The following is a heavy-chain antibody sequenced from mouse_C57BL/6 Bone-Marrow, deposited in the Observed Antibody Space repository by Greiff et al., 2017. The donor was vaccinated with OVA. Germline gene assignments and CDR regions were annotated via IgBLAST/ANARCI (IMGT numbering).Heavy chain of an antibody. Sequence: VQLQQSGAELVRPGTSVKVSCKASGYAFTNYLIEWVKQRPGQGLEWIGVINPGSGGTNYNEKFKGKATLTADKSSSTAYMQLSSLTSEDSAVYFCATQGYYYGSSYAYWGPGTTLTVSS. CDR3: ATQGYYYGSSYAY. J-gene: IGHJ2*01. CDR1: GYAFTNYL. D-gene: IGHD1-1*01. CDR2: INPGSGGT. V-gene: IGHV1-54*01.